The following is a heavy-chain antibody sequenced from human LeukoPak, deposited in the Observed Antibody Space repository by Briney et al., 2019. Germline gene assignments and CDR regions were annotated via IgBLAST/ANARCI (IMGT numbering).Heavy chain of an antibody. V-gene: IGHV3-33*08. D-gene: IGHD2-2*01. J-gene: IGHJ6*02. CDR1: GFTFRDSY. CDR2: IWYDRSNK. CDR3: ARGRLPYCSSTSCQNYGMDV. Sequence: PGGSLRLSCAASGFTFRDSYMSWVRQAPGKGLEWVAVIWYDRSNKYYADSVKGRFTISRDNAKNSLYLQMNTLRAEDTAVYYCARGRLPYCSSTSCQNYGMDVWGQGTTVTVSS.